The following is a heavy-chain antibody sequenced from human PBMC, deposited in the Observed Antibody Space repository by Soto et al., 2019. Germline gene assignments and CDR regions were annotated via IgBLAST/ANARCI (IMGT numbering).Heavy chain of an antibody. CDR3: ATISGTTRWDDY. CDR2: IDSSSSYI. D-gene: IGHD1-20*01. Sequence: GGSLRLACAASGFTFSSCSMNWVRQAPGKGLEWVSSIDSSSSYIHYADSVKGRFTISRDNAKNSLYLQMNSLRAEDTAVYYCATISGTTRWDDYWGQGTLVTVSS. V-gene: IGHV3-21*01. CDR1: GFTFSSCS. J-gene: IGHJ4*02.